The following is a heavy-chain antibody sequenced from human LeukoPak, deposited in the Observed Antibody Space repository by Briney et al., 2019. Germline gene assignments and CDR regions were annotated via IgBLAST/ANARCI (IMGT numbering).Heavy chain of an antibody. Sequence: SETLSLTCAVYGGSFSGYYWSWIRQPPGKGLEWIGEINHSGSTNYNPSLKSRVTISVDTSKNQFSLKLSSVIAADTAVYYCARTLPHYYGSGRSYCYGMDVWGQGTTVTVSS. J-gene: IGHJ6*02. CDR3: ARTLPHYYGSGRSYCYGMDV. V-gene: IGHV4-34*01. D-gene: IGHD3-10*01. CDR1: GGSFSGYY. CDR2: INHSGST.